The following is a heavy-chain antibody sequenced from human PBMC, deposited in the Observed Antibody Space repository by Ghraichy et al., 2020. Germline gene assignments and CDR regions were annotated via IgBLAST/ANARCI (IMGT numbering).Heavy chain of an antibody. Sequence: GGSLRLSCAASGFTFSSYSMNWVRQAPGKGLEWVSYISDSGSTIYYADSVKGRFTISRDNAKNSLFLQMNSLKDEDTAVYFCARDIHHSVALFFDFWGQGTQVTVSS. J-gene: IGHJ4*02. D-gene: IGHD1-14*01. CDR1: GFTFSSYS. V-gene: IGHV3-48*02. CDR3: ARDIHHSVALFFDF. CDR2: ISDSGSTI.